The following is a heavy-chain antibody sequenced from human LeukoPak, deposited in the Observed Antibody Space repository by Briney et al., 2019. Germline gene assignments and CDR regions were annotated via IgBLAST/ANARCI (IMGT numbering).Heavy chain of an antibody. CDR3: AREGLELRGVVDY. J-gene: IGHJ4*02. D-gene: IGHD1-7*01. CDR1: GGTFSSYA. V-gene: IGHV1-69*01. Sequence: ASVKVSCKASGGTFSSYAISWVRQAPGQGLEWMGGIIPIIATANYAQNFQGRVTITADESTSTAYMELSSLRSEDTAVYYCAREGLELRGVVDYWGQGTLVTVSS. CDR2: IIPIIATA.